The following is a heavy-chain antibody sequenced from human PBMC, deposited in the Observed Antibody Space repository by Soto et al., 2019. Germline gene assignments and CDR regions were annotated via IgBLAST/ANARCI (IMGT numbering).Heavy chain of an antibody. CDR1: GYTLTELS. CDR2: FDPEDGET. V-gene: IGHV1-24*01. CDR3: ATSYDSSGYAFDI. J-gene: IGHJ3*02. Sequence: ASVKVSCKVSGYTLTELSMHWVREAPGKGLEWMGGFDPEDGETIYAQKFQGRVTMTEDTSTDTAYMELSSLRSEDTAVYYCATSYDSSGYAFDIWGQGTMVTVSS. D-gene: IGHD3-22*01.